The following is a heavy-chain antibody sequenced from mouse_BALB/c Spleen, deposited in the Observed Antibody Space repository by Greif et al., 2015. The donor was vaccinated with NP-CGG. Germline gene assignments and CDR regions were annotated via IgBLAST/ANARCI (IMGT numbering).Heavy chain of an antibody. D-gene: IGHD2-4*01. CDR1: GYTFTSYW. Sequence: LQESGAELAKPGASVKMSCKASGYTFTSYWMHWVKQRPGQGLEWIGYINPSTGYTEYNQKFKDKATLTADKSSSTAYMQLSSLTSEDSAVYYCARDYDYWYFDVWGAGTTVTVSS. J-gene: IGHJ1*01. V-gene: IGHV1-7*01. CDR3: ARDYDYWYFDV. CDR2: INPSTGYT.